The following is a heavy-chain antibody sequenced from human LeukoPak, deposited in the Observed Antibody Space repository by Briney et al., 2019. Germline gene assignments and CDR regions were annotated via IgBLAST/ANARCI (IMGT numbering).Heavy chain of an antibody. CDR1: GFTFSSYS. J-gene: IGHJ6*02. CDR3: ARDHQSGTTGYYYGMDV. Sequence: GGSLRLSCAASGFTFSSYSMNWVRQAPGKGLEWVSSISSSSSYIYYADSVKGRITISRDNAKNSLYLQMNSLRAEDTAVYYCARDHQSGTTGYYYGMDVWGQGTTVTVSS. V-gene: IGHV3-21*01. CDR2: ISSSSSYI. D-gene: IGHD1-1*01.